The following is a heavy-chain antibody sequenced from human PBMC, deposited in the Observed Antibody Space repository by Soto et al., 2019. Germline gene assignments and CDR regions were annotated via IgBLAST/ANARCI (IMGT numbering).Heavy chain of an antibody. Sequence: GSLRLSCAASGFTFNSYAMTWVRQAPGKGLEWVSIISSSGDGTYYVDSVKGRFTISRDNSRNTLNLHMTNLGVEDTAMYYCAKPRHQGDYMGSFDSWGQGTLVTVSS. V-gene: IGHV3-23*01. CDR1: GFTFNSYA. CDR3: AKPRHQGDYMGSFDS. CDR2: ISSSGDGT. J-gene: IGHJ4*02. D-gene: IGHD4-17*01.